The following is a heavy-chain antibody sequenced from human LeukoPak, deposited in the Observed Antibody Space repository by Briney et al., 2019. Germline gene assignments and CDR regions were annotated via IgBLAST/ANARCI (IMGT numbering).Heavy chain of an antibody. Sequence: GGSLRLSCAASGFTFSSYWMHWVRQAPGKGLVWVSRVNSDGSSTSQADSVKGRFTISRDNSKNTLYLQMNSLRTEDRAVYYCAKDRSNGSYGDEFDHWGQGTLVTVSS. CDR3: AKDRSNGSYGDEFDH. CDR1: GFTFSSYW. CDR2: VNSDGSST. V-gene: IGHV3-74*01. J-gene: IGHJ4*02. D-gene: IGHD1-26*01.